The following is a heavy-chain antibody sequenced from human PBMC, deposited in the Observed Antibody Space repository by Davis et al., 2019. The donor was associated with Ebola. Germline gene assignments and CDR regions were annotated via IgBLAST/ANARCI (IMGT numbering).Heavy chain of an antibody. CDR1: GGTFSSYA. CDR2: IIPIFGTA. Sequence: SVKVSCKSSGGTFSSYAISWVRQAPGQGLEWMGGIIPIFGTANYAQKFQGRVTITADKSTSTAYMELSSLRSEDTAVYYCASDYGGKWFYYGMDVWGQGTTVTVSS. D-gene: IGHD4-23*01. V-gene: IGHV1-69*06. CDR3: ASDYGGKWFYYGMDV. J-gene: IGHJ6*02.